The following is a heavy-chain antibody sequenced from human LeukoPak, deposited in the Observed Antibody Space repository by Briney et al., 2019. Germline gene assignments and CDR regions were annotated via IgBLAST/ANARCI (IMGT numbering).Heavy chain of an antibody. V-gene: IGHV4-30-2*01. D-gene: IGHD6-6*01. J-gene: IGHJ4*02. CDR2: IYHSGST. Sequence: SETLSLTCTVSGGSISSGGYYWSWIRQPPGKGLEWIGYIYHSGSTYYNPSLKSRVTISVDRSKNQFSLKLSSVTAADTAVYYCASGSSSSPHFDYWGQGTLVTVSP. CDR3: ASGSSSSPHFDY. CDR1: GGSISSGGYY.